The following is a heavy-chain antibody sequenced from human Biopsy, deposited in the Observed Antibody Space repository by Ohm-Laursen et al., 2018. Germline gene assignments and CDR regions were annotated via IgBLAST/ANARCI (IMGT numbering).Heavy chain of an antibody. CDR2: ISDTGTT. V-gene: IGHV4-61*05. Sequence: GTLSLTCTVSGGSIGGSGDYWSWIRQPPGKGLEWIGYISDTGTTNYNPSLRGRVAVSVDTSKNQFSLKLSSVTAADTAVYYCARMDCSGGSCHYYSYGMDVWGQGTTVTVSS. J-gene: IGHJ6*02. CDR1: GGSIGGSGDY. D-gene: IGHD2-15*01. CDR3: ARMDCSGGSCHYYSYGMDV.